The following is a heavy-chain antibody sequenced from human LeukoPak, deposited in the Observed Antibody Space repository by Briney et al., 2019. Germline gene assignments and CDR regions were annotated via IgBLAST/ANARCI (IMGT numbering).Heavy chain of an antibody. CDR1: TSR. J-gene: IGHJ5*01. D-gene: IGHD3-22*01. V-gene: IGHV1-18*01. CDR3: ARDLWNFYDDSGYNRDFDS. Sequence: ASVKVSCKATSRISWVRQAPGQGLEWMGWIGTYGGDTYYAQKFQGRITVTTDTSTSTVYMELRNLRSDDTAVYYCARDLWNFYDDSGYNRDFDSWGQGTLITVSS. CDR2: IGTYGGDT.